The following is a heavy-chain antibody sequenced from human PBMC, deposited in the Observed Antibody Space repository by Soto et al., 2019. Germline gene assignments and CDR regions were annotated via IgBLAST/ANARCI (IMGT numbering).Heavy chain of an antibody. D-gene: IGHD2-21*02. V-gene: IGHV1-69*13. CDR2: IIPIFGTA. CDR3: ARDGACGGDCYAWIG. CDR1: GGTFSSYA. Sequence: SVKVSCKASGGTFSSYAISWVRQAPGQGLEWMGGIIPIFGTANYAQKFQGGVTITADESTSTAYMELSSLRSEDTAVYYCARDGACGGDCYAWIGWGQGTLVTVSS. J-gene: IGHJ4*02.